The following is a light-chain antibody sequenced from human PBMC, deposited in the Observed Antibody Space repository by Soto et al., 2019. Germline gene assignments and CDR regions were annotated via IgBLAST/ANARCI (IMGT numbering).Light chain of an antibody. Sequence: EIVMTQSPASLSVSPGESVTLSCRSIQSVNNNYLAWYQQKPGQAHRLLIYGASSRATGIPDRFSGSGSGTEFTLTISSLQSEDFAVYYGQQYNNWPPLTFGGGTKVDIK. V-gene: IGKV3D-15*01. CDR1: QSVNNN. J-gene: IGKJ4*01. CDR2: GAS. CDR3: QQYNNWPPLT.